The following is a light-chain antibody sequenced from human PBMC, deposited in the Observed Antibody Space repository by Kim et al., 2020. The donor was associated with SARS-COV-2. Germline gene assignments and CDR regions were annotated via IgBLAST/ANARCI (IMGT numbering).Light chain of an antibody. J-gene: IGKJ4*01. V-gene: IGKV3-20*01. CDR2: GAS. CDR3: QQYGSSRLT. Sequence: SPAESATLSCRASQSVSSSYLAWYQQKPGQAPRLLIYGASSRATGIPDRFSGSGSGTDFTLTISRLEPEDFAVYYCQQYGSSRLTFGGGTKVDIK. CDR1: QSVSSSY.